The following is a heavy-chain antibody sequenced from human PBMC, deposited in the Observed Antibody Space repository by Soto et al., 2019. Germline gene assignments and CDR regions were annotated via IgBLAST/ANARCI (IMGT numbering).Heavy chain of an antibody. V-gene: IGHV4-39*01. D-gene: IGHD3-22*01. Sequence: QLQLQESGPGLVKPSETLSLTCTVSGGSISSSSYYWGWIRQPPGKGLEWIGSMYYSGSTYYNPPXKSRSTIAVDXXQXQXYLKLSSVTAADTAVYYCARRLYYDSSGFEGGGMDVWGQGTTVTVSS. CDR3: ARRLYYDSSGFEGGGMDV. CDR1: GGSISSSSYY. CDR2: MYYSGST. J-gene: IGHJ6*02.